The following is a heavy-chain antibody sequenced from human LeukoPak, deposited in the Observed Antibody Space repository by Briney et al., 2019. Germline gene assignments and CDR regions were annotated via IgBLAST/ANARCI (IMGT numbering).Heavy chain of an antibody. Sequence: GGSLRLSCAASGFTFSSYAMHWVRQAPGKGLEWVAVISYDGSNKYYADSVKGRFTISRDNSKNTLYLQMNSLRAEDTAVYYCARGQVVVAATDAFDIWGQGTMVTVSS. CDR2: ISYDGSNK. CDR1: GFTFSSYA. D-gene: IGHD2-15*01. J-gene: IGHJ3*02. V-gene: IGHV3-30-3*01. CDR3: ARGQVVVAATDAFDI.